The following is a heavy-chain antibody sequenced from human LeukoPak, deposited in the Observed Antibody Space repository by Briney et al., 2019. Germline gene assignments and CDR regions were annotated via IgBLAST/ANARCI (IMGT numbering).Heavy chain of an antibody. CDR3: ARDSGYDSSWFDP. D-gene: IGHD5-12*01. J-gene: IGHJ5*02. V-gene: IGHV4-61*02. Sequence: PSETLSLTCTVAAGSISSGSYCWGWLRQPAGRGLEGIGRIYTSGSTNNNPCLKTRFTISVDPSNNQFSLKLSSVTAADTAVYYCARDSGYDSSWFDPWGQGTLVTVSS. CDR1: AGSISSGSYC. CDR2: IYTSGST.